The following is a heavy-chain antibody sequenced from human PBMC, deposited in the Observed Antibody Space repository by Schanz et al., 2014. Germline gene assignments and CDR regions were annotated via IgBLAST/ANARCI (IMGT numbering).Heavy chain of an antibody. CDR2: INNAGSDT. CDR1: GFSFSNYW. CDR3: ARGAGGLDT. D-gene: IGHD3-16*01. Sequence: VQLVESGGGLVKPGGSLRLSCAASGFSFSNYWMHWVRQGPGSGLVWVSHINNAGSDTTYADSVKGRFTISRDNTRNTLYLQMNSLSAEDTAVYYCARGAGGLDTWGQGTPVTVSS. V-gene: IGHV3-74*02. J-gene: IGHJ5*02.